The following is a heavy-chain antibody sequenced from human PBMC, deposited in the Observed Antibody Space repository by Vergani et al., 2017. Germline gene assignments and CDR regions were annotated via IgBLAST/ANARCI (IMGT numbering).Heavy chain of an antibody. CDR3: ARNFLGRDIEVVPTAPFWLFDL. V-gene: IGHV1-46*01. Sequence: QVQLVQSGAEVKKPGASVKVSCKASGYTFSSYYVHWLRQAPGQGLEWMGSISPHTGRTNTAQQFQDRVIMTTDTSTSTAYLSLGTLTSDDTAVYFCARNFLGRDIEVVPTAPFWLFDLWGRGTRVTVSS. J-gene: IGHJ2*01. CDR1: GYTFSSYY. D-gene: IGHD2-2*01. CDR2: ISPHTGRT.